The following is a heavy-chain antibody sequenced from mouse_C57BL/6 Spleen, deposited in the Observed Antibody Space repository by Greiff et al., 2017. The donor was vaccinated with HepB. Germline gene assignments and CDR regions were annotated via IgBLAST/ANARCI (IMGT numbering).Heavy chain of an antibody. CDR2: ISYDGSN. CDR3: ARDDWDLFDY. J-gene: IGHJ2*01. Sequence: DVQLQESGPGLVKPSQSLSLTCSVTGYSITSGYYWNWIRQFPGNKLEWMGYISYDGSNNYNPSLKNRISITRDTSKNQFFLKLNSVTTEDTATYYCARDDWDLFDYWGQGTTLTVSS. CDR1: GYSITSGYY. D-gene: IGHD4-1*01. V-gene: IGHV3-6*01.